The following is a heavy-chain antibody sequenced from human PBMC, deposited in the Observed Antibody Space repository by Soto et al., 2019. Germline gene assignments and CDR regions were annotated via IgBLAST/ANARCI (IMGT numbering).Heavy chain of an antibody. CDR2: VSYGGST. CDR3: ARGGYNWTFFTFDY. CDR1: GDSFSGYY. V-gene: IGHV4-59*01. Sequence: AETLSLTCAVSGDSFSGYYWTWIRQPPGKGLEWIGHVSYGGSTTYNPTLKSRVTISMDTSKTQFSVNISFVTAADTTVYYCARGGYNWTFFTFDYWGQGSLVTVSS. J-gene: IGHJ4*02. D-gene: IGHD1-20*01.